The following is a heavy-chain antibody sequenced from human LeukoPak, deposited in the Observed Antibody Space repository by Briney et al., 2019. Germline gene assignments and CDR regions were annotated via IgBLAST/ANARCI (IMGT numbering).Heavy chain of an antibody. CDR2: INHSGST. CDR1: GGSFSGYY. J-gene: IGHJ6*03. V-gene: IGHV4-34*01. D-gene: IGHD3-3*01. Sequence: PSETLSLTCAVYGGSFSGYYWSWIRQPPGKGLEWIGEINHSGSTNYNPSLKSRVTISVDTSKNQFSLKLSSVTAADTAVYYCARAVSNKYYDFWSGYPPLYYYYMDVWGKGTTVTVSS. CDR3: ARAVSNKYYDFWSGYPPLYYYYMDV.